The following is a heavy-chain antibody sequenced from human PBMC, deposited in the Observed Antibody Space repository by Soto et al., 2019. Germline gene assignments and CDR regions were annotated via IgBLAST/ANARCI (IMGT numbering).Heavy chain of an antibody. CDR3: AARGSRDSYMDV. D-gene: IGHD2-2*01. J-gene: IGHJ6*03. Sequence: SVKVSCKASGFTFSSSALQWVRQARGQRLEWIGWIVVGSGNTNYAQRFQERVTITRDMSTSTAYMELNSLRSDDTAVYYCAARGSRDSYMDVWGKGTTVTVSS. V-gene: IGHV1-58*01. CDR2: IVVGSGNT. CDR1: GFTFSSSA.